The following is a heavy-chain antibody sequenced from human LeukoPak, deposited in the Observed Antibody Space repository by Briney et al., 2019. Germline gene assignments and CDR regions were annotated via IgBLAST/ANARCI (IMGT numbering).Heavy chain of an antibody. J-gene: IGHJ3*02. CDR2: ISGSGGST. CDR1: GFTFSSYA. Sequence: TGGSLRLSCAASGFTFSSYAMSWVRQAPGKGLEWVSAISGSGGSTYYVDSVKGRFTISRDNSKNTLYLQMNSLRAEDTAVYYCAKDISGWYGSFAFDIWGQGTMVTVSS. D-gene: IGHD6-19*01. V-gene: IGHV3-23*01. CDR3: AKDISGWYGSFAFDI.